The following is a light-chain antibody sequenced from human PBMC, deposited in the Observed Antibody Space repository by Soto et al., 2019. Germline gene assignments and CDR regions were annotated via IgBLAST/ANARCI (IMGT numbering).Light chain of an antibody. V-gene: IGKV3-20*01. J-gene: IGKJ4*02. CDR2: GAS. CDR3: QQYGSSSLT. CDR1: QSVNNNY. Sequence: EIVLTQYPGTLSLSPGERATLSCRASQSVNNNYLAWYQQKPGHDPRLLIYGASSRATGIPDRFSGSGSGTDFTLTIIRREPEDFAVDYCQQYGSSSLTFGGGTKVEI.